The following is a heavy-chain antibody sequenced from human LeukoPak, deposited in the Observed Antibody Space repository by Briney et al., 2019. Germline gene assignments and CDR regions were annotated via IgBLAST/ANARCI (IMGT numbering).Heavy chain of an antibody. V-gene: IGHV2-5*02. CDR3: ARKPAQKNYFDP. CDR2: TYWGDDK. J-gene: IGHJ5*02. D-gene: IGHD1-7*01. Sequence: SGPTPVNPPQTLTLTCTFSGFSLSAPQVAVGWIRQPPGKALEFLALTYWGDDKRFSSSLRSRLTITSDASKNQVVLTVANLDPVDTATYYCARKPAQKNYFDPWGQGTLVTVSS. CDR1: GFSLSAPQVA.